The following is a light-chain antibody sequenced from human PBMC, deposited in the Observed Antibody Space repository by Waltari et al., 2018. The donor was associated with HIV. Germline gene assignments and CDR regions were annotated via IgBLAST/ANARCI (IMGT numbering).Light chain of an antibody. CDR2: STN. J-gene: IGLJ2*01. Sequence: QTVVTQEPSFSVSPGGTVTLTYGLSSGPVSTSYYHRWYQQTPGQAPRTLIYSTNTRSSGVPDRFSGSILGNKAALTITGAQADDESDYYCVLYMGSGIGVFGGGTKLTVL. V-gene: IGLV8-61*01. CDR3: VLYMGSGIGV. CDR1: SGPVSTSYY.